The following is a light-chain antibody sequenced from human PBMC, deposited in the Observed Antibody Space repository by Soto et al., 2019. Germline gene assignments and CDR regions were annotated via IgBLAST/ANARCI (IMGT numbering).Light chain of an antibody. V-gene: IGKV3-11*01. J-gene: IGKJ1*01. Sequence: EIVLTQSPATLSLSPGQRATLSCRASQSVKTFLVWYQHRPGQAPRVLIYDASHRASGIPARFSGSRSGTDFTLTISSLEPEDFAVYYCQQCGSSPWTFGQGTKVDIK. CDR2: DAS. CDR3: QQCGSSPWT. CDR1: QSVKTF.